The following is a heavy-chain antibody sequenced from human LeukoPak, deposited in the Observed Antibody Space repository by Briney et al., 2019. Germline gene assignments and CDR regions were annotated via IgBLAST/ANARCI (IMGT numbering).Heavy chain of an antibody. CDR2: IYYSGST. Sequence: PSETLSLTCTVSGGSISSGDYYWSWIRQPPGKGLEWIGYIYYSGSTYYNPSLKSRVTISVDTSKNQFSLKLSSVTAADTAVYYCTRDVSYYGSGSRWGQGTLVTVSS. D-gene: IGHD3-10*01. CDR1: GGSISSGDYY. J-gene: IGHJ4*02. CDR3: TRDVSYYGSGSR. V-gene: IGHV4-30-4*01.